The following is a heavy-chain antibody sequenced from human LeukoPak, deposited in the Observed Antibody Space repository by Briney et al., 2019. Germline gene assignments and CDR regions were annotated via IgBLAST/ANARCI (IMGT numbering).Heavy chain of an antibody. CDR2: ISAYNGNT. CDR3: AREGPLYPPRDPAVRXRGMDV. CDR1: GYTFTSYG. J-gene: IGHJ6*02. V-gene: IGHV1-18*01. D-gene: IGHD6-25*01. Sequence: ASVKVSCKASGYTFTSYGISWVRQAPGQGLEWMGWISAYNGNTNYAQKFQGRVTITADKSTSTAYMELSSLRSEDTAVYYCAREGPLYPPRDPAVRXRGMDVWGQGTTVTVSS.